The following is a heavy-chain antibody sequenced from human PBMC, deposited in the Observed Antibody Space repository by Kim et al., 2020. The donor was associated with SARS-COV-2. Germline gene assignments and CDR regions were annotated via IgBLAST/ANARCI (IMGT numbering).Heavy chain of an antibody. V-gene: IGHV3-7*01. D-gene: IGHD3-10*01. CDR3: ARDLSASGSLFY. CDR2: IKYDGSAQ. Sequence: GGALRLSCAANGLTFGNDWMNWVRQSPGKGTQWVGNIKYDGSAQHFKDSLEGRFTISRDNSKSSFVLQMTSLRVDDTGIYYCARDLSASGSLFYWCRGTLVIVAA. CDR1: GLTFGNDW. J-gene: IGHJ4*02.